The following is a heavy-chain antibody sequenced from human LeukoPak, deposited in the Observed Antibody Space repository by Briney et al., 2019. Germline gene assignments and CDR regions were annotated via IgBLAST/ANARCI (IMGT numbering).Heavy chain of an antibody. D-gene: IGHD4-17*01. CDR2: IYPGDSDT. CDR1: GYIFTSYW. V-gene: IGHV5-51*01. CDR3: ARHYGDVYYFDY. Sequence: GASLKISCKGSGYIFTSYWIGWVRQLPGKGLEWMGIIYPGDSDTRYSPSFQGRVTISADKSISTAYLQWSSLKASDTAMYYCARHYGDVYYFDYWGQGTLVTVSS. J-gene: IGHJ4*02.